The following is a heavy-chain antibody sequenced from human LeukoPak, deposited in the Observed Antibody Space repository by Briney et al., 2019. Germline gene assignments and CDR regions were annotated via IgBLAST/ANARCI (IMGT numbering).Heavy chain of an antibody. D-gene: IGHD2-2*01. CDR2: IWYDGSNK. CDR1: GFTFSSYG. CDR3: AKGTISGIPAAIPFDY. J-gene: IGHJ4*02. Sequence: GGSLRLSCAASGFTFSSYGMHWVRQAPGKGLEWVAFIWYDGSNKYYADSVKGRFTISRDNSKNTLYLQMNSLRAEDTAVYYCAKGTISGIPAAIPFDYWGQGTLVTVSS. V-gene: IGHV3-30*02.